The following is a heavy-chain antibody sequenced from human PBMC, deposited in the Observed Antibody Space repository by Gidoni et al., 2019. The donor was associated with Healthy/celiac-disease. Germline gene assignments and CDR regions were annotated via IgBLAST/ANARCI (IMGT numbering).Heavy chain of an antibody. CDR1: GGSISSYY. CDR2: IYYSGST. Sequence: QVQLQESGPGLVKPSETLSLTCTVSGGSISSYYWSWIRQPPGKGLEWIGYIYYSGSTNYNPSLKSRVTISVDTSKNQFSLKLSSVTAADTAVYYCARGAYSYDYWGQGTLVTVSS. J-gene: IGHJ4*02. V-gene: IGHV4-59*01. D-gene: IGHD5-18*01. CDR3: ARGAYSYDY.